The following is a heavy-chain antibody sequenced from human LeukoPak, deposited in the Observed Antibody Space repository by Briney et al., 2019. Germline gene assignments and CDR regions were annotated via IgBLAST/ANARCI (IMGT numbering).Heavy chain of an antibody. Sequence: PGRSLRLSCAASGFTFDDYAMHWVRQAPGKGLEWVSGISWNSGSIGYADSVKGRFTISRDNAKNSLYLQMNSLRAEDTALYYCAKATGYSGGWYGDWGQGTLVTVSS. CDR2: ISWNSGSI. J-gene: IGHJ4*02. CDR3: AKATGYSGGWYGD. D-gene: IGHD6-19*01. CDR1: GFTFDDYA. V-gene: IGHV3-9*01.